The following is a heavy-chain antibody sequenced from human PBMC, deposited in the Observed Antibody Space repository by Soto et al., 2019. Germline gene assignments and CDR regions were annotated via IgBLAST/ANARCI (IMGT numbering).Heavy chain of an antibody. D-gene: IGHD3-10*01. Sequence: EVQLVESGGGLVKPGGSLRLSCAASGFPFSTYSMNWVRQATGKGLEWVSAISSSSSYIYYADSVKGRFTLSRDNANNSLYLQMNSLRAEDTAVYSCAREFSGIWGQGTLVTVSS. CDR1: GFPFSTYS. CDR2: ISSSSSYI. CDR3: AREFSGI. V-gene: IGHV3-21*01. J-gene: IGHJ4*02.